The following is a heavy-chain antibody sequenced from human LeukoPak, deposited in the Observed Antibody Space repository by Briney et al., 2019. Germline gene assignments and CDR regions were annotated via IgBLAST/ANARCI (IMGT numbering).Heavy chain of an antibody. CDR1: GGSISSSNW. CDR3: ASRPTTVVRYFDL. CDR2: IYHSGST. V-gene: IGHV4-4*02. Sequence: SGTLSLTCAVSGGSISSSNWWSWVRQPPGKGLEWIGEIYHSGSTNYNPSLKSRVTISVDKSKNQFSLKLSSVTAADTAVYYCASRPTTVVRYFDLWGRGTLVTVSS. J-gene: IGHJ2*01. D-gene: IGHD4-23*01.